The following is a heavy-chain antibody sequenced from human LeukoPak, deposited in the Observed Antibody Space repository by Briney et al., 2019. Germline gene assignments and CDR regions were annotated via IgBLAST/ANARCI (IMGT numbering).Heavy chain of an antibody. Sequence: GGSLRLSCAASGFTFSTFAMIWVRQPPGKGLEWVSSIFPSGGEIHYADSVKGRFTISRDNSKNTLYLQMNSLRAEDTAVYYCAREGYSYGFDYWGQGTLVTVSS. CDR1: GFTFSTFA. D-gene: IGHD5-18*01. V-gene: IGHV3-23*01. J-gene: IGHJ4*02. CDR2: IFPSGGEI. CDR3: AREGYSYGFDY.